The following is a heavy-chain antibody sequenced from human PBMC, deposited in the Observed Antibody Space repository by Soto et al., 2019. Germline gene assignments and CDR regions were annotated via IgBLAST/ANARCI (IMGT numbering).Heavy chain of an antibody. J-gene: IGHJ4*02. CDR1: GFTFSSYA. V-gene: IGHV3-23*01. CDR3: AKEPGY. Sequence: GGSLRLSCAASGFTFSSYAMSWVRQAPGKGLEWVSVITSGGSAYYADSVKGRFTISRDISKNTLYLQMNSLRAEDTAVYYCAKEPGYWGQGTLVTVSS. CDR2: ITSGGSA.